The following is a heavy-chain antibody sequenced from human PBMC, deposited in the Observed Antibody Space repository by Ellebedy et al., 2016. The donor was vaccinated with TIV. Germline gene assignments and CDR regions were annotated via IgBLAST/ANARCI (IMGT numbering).Heavy chain of an antibody. CDR3: ARLTPYYGDYRGGRQYYFDF. CDR2: ISYSGDT. Sequence: MPGGSLRLSCTVSCDSITRGGYRWGWMRQPPGKGLDWIASISYSGDTYYNPSLRSRVTISADTSKNQFSLKLNSVAAADTAVFYCARLTPYYGDYRGGRQYYFDFWGQGTPVTVSS. V-gene: IGHV4-39*01. J-gene: IGHJ4*02. CDR1: CDSITRGGYR. D-gene: IGHD4-17*01.